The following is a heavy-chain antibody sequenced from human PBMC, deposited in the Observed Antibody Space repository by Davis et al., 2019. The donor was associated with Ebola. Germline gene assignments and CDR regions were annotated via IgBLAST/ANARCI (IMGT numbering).Heavy chain of an antibody. D-gene: IGHD2/OR15-2a*01. V-gene: IGHV3-23*01. CDR1: GLVFSSYV. CDR3: VKDTSNIWFDV. Sequence: AGSLRLSCAASGLVFSSYVMSWVRRAPGKGLEWDSTLGTSADTYYADSVKGRFTISRDNSQNTLHLQMNSLRVEDTAMYYCVKDTSNIWFDVWGQGTLVTVSA. J-gene: IGHJ3*01. CDR2: LGTSADT.